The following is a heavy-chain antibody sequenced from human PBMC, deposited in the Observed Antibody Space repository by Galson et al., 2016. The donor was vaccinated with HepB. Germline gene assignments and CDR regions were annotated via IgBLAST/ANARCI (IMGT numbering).Heavy chain of an antibody. J-gene: IGHJ4*02. Sequence: PALVKPTQTLTLTCTFSGFSLTTTAVGVGWIRQPPGKAPEWLALIYWNDDNRYSPSLKSRLTLTKDTSKNQVVLTMTNMDPVDTATYYCAHGSGWLFDYWGQGTLVTVSS. CDR2: IYWNDDN. CDR3: AHGSGWLFDY. V-gene: IGHV2-5*01. CDR1: GFSLTTTAVG. D-gene: IGHD6-19*01.